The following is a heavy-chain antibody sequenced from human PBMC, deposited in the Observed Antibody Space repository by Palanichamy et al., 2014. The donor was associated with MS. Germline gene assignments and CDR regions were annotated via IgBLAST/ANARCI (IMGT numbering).Heavy chain of an antibody. V-gene: IGHV3-30*03. CDR1: GFIFNSYG. Sequence: QVQLVESGGGMVQPRRPLRLSCAASGFIFNSYGMHWVRQAPGKGLEWVATVSYDGSDKYYADSVKGRFSISRDNSKNMVYLQMSSLRPEDTAVYYCSRAVDMYWYFDVWGRGTLVTVSS. J-gene: IGHJ2*01. CDR3: SRAVDMYWYFDV. CDR2: VSYDGSDK. D-gene: IGHD5-12*01.